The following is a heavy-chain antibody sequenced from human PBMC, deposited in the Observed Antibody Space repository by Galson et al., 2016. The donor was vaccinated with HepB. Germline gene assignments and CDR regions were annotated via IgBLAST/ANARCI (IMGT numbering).Heavy chain of an antibody. D-gene: IGHD6-13*01. CDR1: GFKFSNEN. CDR2: ISSNSIPI. V-gene: IGHV3-48*04. J-gene: IGHJ5*01. Sequence: SLRLSCAASGFKFSNENMNWVRQAPGKGLEWLSYISSNSIPIDYADSVRGRFTVSRDNANNLLSLQMNSLRVEDTAIYYCASGMGSSWFHSWGQGVLVTVSS. CDR3: ASGMGSSWFHS.